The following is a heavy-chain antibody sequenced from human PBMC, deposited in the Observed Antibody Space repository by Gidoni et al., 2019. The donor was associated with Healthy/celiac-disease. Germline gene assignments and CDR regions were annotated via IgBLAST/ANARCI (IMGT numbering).Heavy chain of an antibody. CDR1: GFTFSSYW. J-gene: IGHJ6*02. CDR2: IKQDGSEK. Sequence: EVQLVESGGGLVQPGGSLRLACAASGFTFSSYWMSWVRQAPGKGLEWVANIKQDGSEKYYVDSVKGRFTISRDNAKNSLYLQMNSLRAEDTAVYYCARESGGTPYYDFWSGYGYYYGMDVWGQGTTVTVSS. D-gene: IGHD3-3*01. CDR3: ARESGGTPYYDFWSGYGYYYGMDV. V-gene: IGHV3-7*01.